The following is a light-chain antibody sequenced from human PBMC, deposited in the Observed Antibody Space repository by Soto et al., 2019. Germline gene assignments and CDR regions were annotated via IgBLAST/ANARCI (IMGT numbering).Light chain of an antibody. V-gene: IGLV2-14*01. CDR3: SSYISNRSYV. CDR2: DVT. J-gene: IGLJ1*01. CDR1: SSDVGGYNY. Sequence: QSALTQPASVSGSPGQSITISCTGTSSDVGGYNYVSWYQQYPGKAPKLMIYDVTNRPSGVSNRFSGSNSGNTASLTISGLQADDEADYYCSSYISNRSYVFGTGTKLTVL.